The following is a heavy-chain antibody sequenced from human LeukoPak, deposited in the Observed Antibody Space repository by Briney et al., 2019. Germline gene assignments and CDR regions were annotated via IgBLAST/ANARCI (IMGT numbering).Heavy chain of an antibody. D-gene: IGHD3-10*01. CDR3: ARRPVPRLYYFDY. Sequence: SQTLSLTCTVSGGSISSGGYYWSWIRQHPGTGLEWIGYIYYSGSTYYNPSLKSRVTISVDTSKNQFSLKLSSVTAADTAVYYCARRPVPRLYYFDYWGRGTLVTVSS. CDR2: IYYSGST. CDR1: GGSISSGGYY. V-gene: IGHV4-31*03. J-gene: IGHJ4*02.